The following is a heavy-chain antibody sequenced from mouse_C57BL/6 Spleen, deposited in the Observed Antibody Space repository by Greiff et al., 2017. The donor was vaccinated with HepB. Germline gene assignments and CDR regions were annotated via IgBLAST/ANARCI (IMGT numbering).Heavy chain of an antibody. Sequence: QVQLQQSGPELVKPGASVKISCKASGYAFSSSWMNWVKQRPGQGLEWIGRIYPGDGDTNYNGKFKGKATLTADKSSSTAYMQLSSLTSEDSAVYFCARGLYYYGSNYVDYWGQGTTLTVSS. CDR2: IYPGDGDT. D-gene: IGHD1-1*01. V-gene: IGHV1-82*01. CDR3: ARGLYYYGSNYVDY. J-gene: IGHJ2*01. CDR1: GYAFSSSW.